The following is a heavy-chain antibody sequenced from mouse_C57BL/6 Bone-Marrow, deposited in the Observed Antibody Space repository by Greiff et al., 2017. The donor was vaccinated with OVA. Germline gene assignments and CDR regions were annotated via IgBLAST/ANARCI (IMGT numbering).Heavy chain of an antibody. V-gene: IGHV5-9*01. Sequence: EVQRVESGGGLVKPGGSLKLSCAASGFTFSSYTMSWVRQTPEKRLEWVATISGGGGNTYYPDSVKGRFTISRDNAKNTLYLQMSSLRSEDTALYYCARLPSTVLDYWGQGTTLTVSS. J-gene: IGHJ2*01. D-gene: IGHD1-1*01. CDR1: GFTFSSYT. CDR3: ARLPSTVLDY. CDR2: ISGGGGNT.